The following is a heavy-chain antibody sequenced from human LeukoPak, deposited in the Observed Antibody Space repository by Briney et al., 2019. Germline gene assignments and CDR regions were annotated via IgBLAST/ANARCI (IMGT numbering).Heavy chain of an antibody. J-gene: IGHJ4*02. CDR2: IYHSGST. V-gene: IGHV4-4*02. CDR1: GGSISSSNW. D-gene: IGHD3-22*01. CDR3: ARRPSSGYYFSGYYFDY. Sequence: SETLSLTCAVSGGSISSSNWWSWVRQPPGKGLEWIGEIYHSGSTNYNPSLKSRVTISVDKSKNQFSLKLSSVAAADTAVYYCARRPSSGYYFSGYYFDYWGQGTLVTVSS.